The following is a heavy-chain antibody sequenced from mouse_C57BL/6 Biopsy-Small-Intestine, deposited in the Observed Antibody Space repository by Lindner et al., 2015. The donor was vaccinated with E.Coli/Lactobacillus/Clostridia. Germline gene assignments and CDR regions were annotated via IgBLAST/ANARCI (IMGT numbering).Heavy chain of an antibody. Sequence: SVKVSCKASGGILNNYAINWVRQAPGQGLEWMGRIIPVLETANYAQTFQGRVTITADKATKTAYMELHSLRSEDTAVYFCARMDTDIPSLASWGQGTLVSVSS. D-gene: IGHD1-3*01. V-gene: IGHV1-85*01. CDR1: GGILNNYA. CDR3: ARMDTDIPSLAS. CDR2: IIPVLETA. J-gene: IGHJ4*01.